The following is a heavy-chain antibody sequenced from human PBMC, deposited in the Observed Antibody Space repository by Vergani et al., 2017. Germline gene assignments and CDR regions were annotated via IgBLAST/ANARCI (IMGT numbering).Heavy chain of an antibody. CDR2: ISGSGGST. CDR1: GFTFSSYA. J-gene: IGHJ5*02. Sequence: EVQLLESGGGLVQPGGSLRLSCAASGFTFSSYAMSWVRQAPGKGLEWVSAISGSGGSTYYADYVKGRFTISRDNSKNTLYLQMNRLRAEDTAVYYCAKDDSSPAGFDPWGQGTLVTVSS. CDR3: AKDDSSPAGFDP. D-gene: IGHD6-13*01. V-gene: IGHV3-23*01.